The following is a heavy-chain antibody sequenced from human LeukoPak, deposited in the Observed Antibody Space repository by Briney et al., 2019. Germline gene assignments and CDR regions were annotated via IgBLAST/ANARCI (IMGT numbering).Heavy chain of an antibody. J-gene: IGHJ4*02. V-gene: IGHV4-38-2*02. D-gene: IGHD2-15*01. CDR2: IYHTGST. CDR3: ARGVGSCYSWICDYFNY. CDR1: GYSITSSYY. Sequence: SETLSLTCTVSGYSITSSYYWGWIRQPPGKGLEWIGSIYHTGSTYYNPSLKSRVTISVNTSKNQFSLNLSSVTAADTDMYYCARGVGSCYSWICDYFNYWGQGTLVTVSS.